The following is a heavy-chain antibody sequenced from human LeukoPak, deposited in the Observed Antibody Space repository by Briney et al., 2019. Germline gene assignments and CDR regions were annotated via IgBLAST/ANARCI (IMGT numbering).Heavy chain of an antibody. D-gene: IGHD5-18*01. Sequence: ASVKVSCKASGYTFTSHYMQWVRQAPGQGLEWMGIMNPSGGSTRYAQKFQGRATMTRDTSTSTVYMELSSLRSEDTAVYFCARGGMGIQLLPFDYWGQGTPVTVSS. V-gene: IGHV1-46*01. CDR2: MNPSGGST. CDR3: ARGGMGIQLLPFDY. CDR1: GYTFTSHY. J-gene: IGHJ4*02.